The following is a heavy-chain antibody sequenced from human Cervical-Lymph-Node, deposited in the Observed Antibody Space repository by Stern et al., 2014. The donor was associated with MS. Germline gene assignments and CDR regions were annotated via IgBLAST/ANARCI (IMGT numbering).Heavy chain of an antibody. J-gene: IGHJ4*02. Sequence: EVQLVHSGGGSVQPGRSLRLSCAASGFTFDDCAMHWVLQAPGKGLELVSGISWNSNNIGYADSVRGRFTISRDNAKNSLYLQMNGLRPEDTALYYCAKDISERHYYFDSWGEGTLVTVSS. V-gene: IGHV3-9*01. CDR1: GFTFDDCA. CDR3: AKDISERHYYFDS. D-gene: IGHD3-16*02. CDR2: ISWNSNNI.